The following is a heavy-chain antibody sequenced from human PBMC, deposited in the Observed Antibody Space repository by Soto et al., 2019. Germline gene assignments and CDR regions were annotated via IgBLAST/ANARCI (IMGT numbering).Heavy chain of an antibody. Sequence: ASVKVSCKASGYTFTSYGISWVRQAPGQGLEWMGWISAYNGNTNYAQRLQGRVTMTTDTSTSTAYMELRSLRSDDTAVYYCARGPPSYYDSSGYYKYFDYWGQGTLVTVSS. J-gene: IGHJ4*02. CDR3: ARGPPSYYDSSGYYKYFDY. CDR1: GYTFTSYG. D-gene: IGHD3-22*01. V-gene: IGHV1-18*01. CDR2: ISAYNGNT.